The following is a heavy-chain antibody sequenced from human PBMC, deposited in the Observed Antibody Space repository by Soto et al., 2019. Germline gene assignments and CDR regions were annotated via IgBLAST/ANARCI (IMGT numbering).Heavy chain of an antibody. D-gene: IGHD3-3*01. J-gene: IGHJ2*01. CDR1: GYTFKDYD. Sequence: QGQRLQPGAEVKKPGTSVRVSCRASGYTFKDYDINWVRRAPGQGLEWMGWMNPNSGNTAYARKFHDRITMTRSVSARTAFMELSSLTPEDTAVYYCARRMTWSLWCFDLWGSGTQVTVSS. CDR3: ARRMTWSLWCFDL. CDR2: MNPNSGNT. V-gene: IGHV1-8*01.